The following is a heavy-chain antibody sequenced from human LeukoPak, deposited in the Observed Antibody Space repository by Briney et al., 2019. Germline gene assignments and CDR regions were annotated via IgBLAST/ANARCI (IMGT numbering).Heavy chain of an antibody. V-gene: IGHV1-8*01. Sequence: ASVKVSCKASGYTFTSYDINWVRQATGQGLEWMGWMNPNSGNTGYAQKFQGRVTMTRNTSISTAYMELSSLRSEDTAVYYCARLIDFWGGHLYYYMDVWGKGTTVTVSS. CDR2: MNPNSGNT. CDR1: GYTFTSYD. D-gene: IGHD3-3*01. CDR3: ARLIDFWGGHLYYYMDV. J-gene: IGHJ6*03.